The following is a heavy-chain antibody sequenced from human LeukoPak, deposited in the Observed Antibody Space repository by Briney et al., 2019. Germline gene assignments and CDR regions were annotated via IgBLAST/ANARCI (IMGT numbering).Heavy chain of an antibody. V-gene: IGHV3-64*01. J-gene: IGHJ4*02. CDR2: ISSNGGST. CDR1: GFTFSSYA. CDR3: ARDWGTSSLYLVN. Sequence: PGGSLRLSCAASGFTFSSYAMHWVRQAPGKGLEYVSAISSNGGSTYYANSVKGRFTISRDNSKNTLYLQMNSLRAEDTAVYYCARDWGTSSLYLVNWGQGTLVTVSS. D-gene: IGHD6-6*01.